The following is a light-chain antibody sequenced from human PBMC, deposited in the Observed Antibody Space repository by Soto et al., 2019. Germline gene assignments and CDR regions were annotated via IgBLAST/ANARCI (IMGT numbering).Light chain of an antibody. Sequence: TQSPSTLSASVGDRITITCRASQSVSSSYLGWYQQKPGQAPRLLIYGASSRATGIPDRFSGSGSGTDFTLTISRLEPEDFAVYYCQQYGSSPLYIFGQGTKLEIK. CDR2: GAS. CDR3: QQYGSSPLYI. CDR1: QSVSSSY. V-gene: IGKV3-20*01. J-gene: IGKJ2*01.